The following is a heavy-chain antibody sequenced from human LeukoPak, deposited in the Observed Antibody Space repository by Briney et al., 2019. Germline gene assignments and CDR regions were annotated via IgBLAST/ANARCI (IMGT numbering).Heavy chain of an antibody. Sequence: GGSLRLSSAASGFTVSSNYMSWVRQAQGKGLEWVSVIYSGGSTYYADSVKGRFTISRDNSKNTLYLQMNSLRAEDTAVYYCARSYRGVTDYWGQGTLVTVSS. D-gene: IGHD2-21*02. CDR3: ARSYRGVTDY. J-gene: IGHJ4*02. CDR1: GFTVSSNY. CDR2: IYSGGST. V-gene: IGHV3-53*01.